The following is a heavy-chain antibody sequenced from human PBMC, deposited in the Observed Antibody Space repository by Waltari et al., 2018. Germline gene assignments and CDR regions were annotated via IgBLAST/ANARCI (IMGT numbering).Heavy chain of an antibody. Sequence: QLQLQESGPGLVKPSETLSLTCTVSGGSISSSSSYWGWIRQPPGKGLEWIGSIYYSGSTYYNPSLKSRVTISVDTSKNQFSLKLSSVTAADTAVYYCARHGPYSSSWTLGAFDIWGQGTMVTVSS. J-gene: IGHJ3*02. CDR2: IYYSGST. V-gene: IGHV4-39*01. CDR3: ARHGPYSSSWTLGAFDI. CDR1: GGSISSSSSY. D-gene: IGHD6-13*01.